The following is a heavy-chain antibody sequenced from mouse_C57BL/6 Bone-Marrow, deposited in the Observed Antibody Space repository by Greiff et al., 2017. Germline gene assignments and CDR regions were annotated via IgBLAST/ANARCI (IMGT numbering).Heavy chain of an antibody. V-gene: IGHV1-69*01. J-gene: IGHJ3*01. CDR3: ARWGDYTWFAY. CDR2: IDPSDSYT. CDR1: GYTFTSYW. Sequence: QVQLQQPGAELVMPGASVKLSCKASGYTFTSYWLHWVKPRPGQGLEWIGEIDPSDSYTNYNQKFKGKSTLTVDKSSSTAYMQLSRLTSEDSAVYYCARWGDYTWFAYWGQGTLVTVSA. D-gene: IGHD2-13*01.